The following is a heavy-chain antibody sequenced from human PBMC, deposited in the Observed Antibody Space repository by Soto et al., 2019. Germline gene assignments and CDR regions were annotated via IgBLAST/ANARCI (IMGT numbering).Heavy chain of an antibody. D-gene: IGHD4-17*01. J-gene: IGHJ6*02. CDR1: GFTFSTSH. V-gene: IGHV3-48*03. Sequence: GGSLRLSCAASGFTFSTSHMNWVRQAPGKGLEWVSYIHGGDSRIYYADSVKGRFTISRDNAKNSLYLQMNSLRAEDTAGYYCARDGSTVTTNYHYAMDVWGQGTTVTVYS. CDR2: IHGGDSRI. CDR3: ARDGSTVTTNYHYAMDV.